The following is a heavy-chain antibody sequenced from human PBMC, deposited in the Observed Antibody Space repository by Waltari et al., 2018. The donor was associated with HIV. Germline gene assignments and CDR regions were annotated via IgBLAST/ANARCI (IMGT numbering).Heavy chain of an antibody. V-gene: IGHV3-49*03. CDR2: IRSKAYGGTT. J-gene: IGHJ4*02. Sequence: SGGGLVQPGRSLRLSCATSGFSFGDYAMSWFRQAPGKGLEWVGFIRSKAYGGTTQYAASVKGRFTISRDDSKSIAYLQMNSLKTEDTALYYCTRGTFTVTYYFDYWGRGTLVTVSS. CDR1: GFSFGDYA. CDR3: TRGTFTVTYYFDY. D-gene: IGHD4-17*01.